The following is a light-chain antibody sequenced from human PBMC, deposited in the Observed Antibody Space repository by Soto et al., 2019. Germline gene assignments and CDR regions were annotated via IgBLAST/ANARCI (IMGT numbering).Light chain of an antibody. CDR3: SSYTSSSLYV. CDR1: SSDVGGYNY. J-gene: IGLJ1*01. Sequence: QSALTQPASVSGSPGQSITISCTGTSSDVGGYNYISWYQQHPGKAPKVIIYDVNNRPSGVSNRFSGSKSGNTASLTISGLQAEDEADYYCSSYTSSSLYVFGTGTKVTVL. V-gene: IGLV2-14*03. CDR2: DVN.